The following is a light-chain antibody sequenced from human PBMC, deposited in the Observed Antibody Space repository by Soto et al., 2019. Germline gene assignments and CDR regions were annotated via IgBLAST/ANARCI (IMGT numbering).Light chain of an antibody. Sequence: QSVLTQPGSVSGSPGQSIAISCTGTSSDVGGYDYVSWYQQHPDKAPKLMIYEVTKRPSGVSNRFSGSKSGNTASLTISGLQPEDEADYYCSSHTSGSTRVFGSGTKVTV. CDR2: EVT. CDR3: SSHTSGSTRV. V-gene: IGLV2-14*01. CDR1: SSDVGGYDY. J-gene: IGLJ1*01.